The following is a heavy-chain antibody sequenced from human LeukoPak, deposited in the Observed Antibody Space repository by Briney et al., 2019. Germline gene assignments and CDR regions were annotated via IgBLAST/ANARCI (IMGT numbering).Heavy chain of an antibody. CDR2: IRYDGSNK. CDR3: AKDLEDIVVVPAAMQVGRYFDY. D-gene: IGHD2-2*01. Sequence: GGSLRLSCAASGFTFSSYGMHWVRQAPGKGLEWVAFIRYDGSNKYYADSEKGRFTISRDNSKNTLYLQMNSLRAEDTAVYYCAKDLEDIVVVPAAMQVGRYFDYWGQGTLVTVSS. J-gene: IGHJ4*02. CDR1: GFTFSSYG. V-gene: IGHV3-30*02.